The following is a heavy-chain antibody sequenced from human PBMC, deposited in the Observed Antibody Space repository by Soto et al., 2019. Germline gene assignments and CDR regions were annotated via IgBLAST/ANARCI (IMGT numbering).Heavy chain of an antibody. V-gene: IGHV4-39*01. CDR2: ISYSGST. D-gene: IGHD3-9*01. Sequence: SETLSLTCTVSGGSISSYYWGWIRQPPGKGLEWIASISYSGSTYYNPSLSSRVTISVDTSKNQFSLSLNSVTAADTAVYYCVRFWPPPDYGILTTYSDAFDHWGQGTLVTVSS. J-gene: IGHJ4*02. CDR3: VRFWPPPDYGILTTYSDAFDH. CDR1: GGSISSYY.